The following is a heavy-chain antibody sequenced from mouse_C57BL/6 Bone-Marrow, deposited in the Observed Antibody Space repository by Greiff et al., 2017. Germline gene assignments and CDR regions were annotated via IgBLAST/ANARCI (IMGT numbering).Heavy chain of an antibody. Sequence: VQLQQPGAELVKPGASVKLSCKASGYTFTSYWMQWVKQRPGQGLEWIGVIDPSDSYTNYNQKFKGKATLTVDTSSSTAYLQLSSLTSEASAVYYCARWGQPAWFAYWGQGTLVTVSA. CDR2: IDPSDSYT. V-gene: IGHV1-50*01. CDR3: ARWGQPAWFAY. CDR1: GYTFTSYW. D-gene: IGHD3-3*01. J-gene: IGHJ3*01.